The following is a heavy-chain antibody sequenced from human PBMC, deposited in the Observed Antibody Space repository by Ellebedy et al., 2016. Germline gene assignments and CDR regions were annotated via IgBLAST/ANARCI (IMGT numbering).Heavy chain of an antibody. Sequence: ASVKVSXXASGYTFTSYYMHWVRQAPGQGLEWMGIINPSGGSTSYAQKFQGRVTMTRDTSTSTVYMELSSLRSEDTAVYYCARVGPWYNYMDVWGKGTTVTVSS. D-gene: IGHD1-14*01. CDR2: INPSGGST. V-gene: IGHV1-46*01. CDR1: GYTFTSYY. J-gene: IGHJ6*03. CDR3: ARVGPWYNYMDV.